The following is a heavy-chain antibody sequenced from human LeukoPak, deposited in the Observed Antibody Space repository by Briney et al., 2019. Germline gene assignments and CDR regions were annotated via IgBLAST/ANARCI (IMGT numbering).Heavy chain of an antibody. CDR1: GFTFSNYA. CDR3: AKDSQSGVYSHSYGNFDY. Sequence: GGSLRLSCAASGFTFSNYAMSWVRQAPGKGLEWVSGIRNSGIDTYYADSVEGRFTISRDNSKNTLFLQMNSLRAEDTAIYYCAKDSQSGVYSHSYGNFDYWGQGSLVTVSS. V-gene: IGHV3-23*01. D-gene: IGHD5-18*01. J-gene: IGHJ4*02. CDR2: IRNSGIDT.